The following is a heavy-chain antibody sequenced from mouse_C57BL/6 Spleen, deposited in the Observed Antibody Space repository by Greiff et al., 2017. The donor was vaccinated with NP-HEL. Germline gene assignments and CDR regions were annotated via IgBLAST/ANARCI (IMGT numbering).Heavy chain of an antibody. Sequence: QVQLQQPGAELVMPGASVKLSCKASGYTFTSYWMHWVKQRPGQGLEWIGEIDPSDSYTNYNQKFKGKSTLTVDKSSSTAYMQLSSLTSEDSAVYYCARRELYYGSSSYWYFDVWGTGTTVTVSS. D-gene: IGHD1-1*01. V-gene: IGHV1-69*01. CDR2: IDPSDSYT. CDR1: GYTFTSYW. J-gene: IGHJ1*03. CDR3: ARRELYYGSSSYWYFDV.